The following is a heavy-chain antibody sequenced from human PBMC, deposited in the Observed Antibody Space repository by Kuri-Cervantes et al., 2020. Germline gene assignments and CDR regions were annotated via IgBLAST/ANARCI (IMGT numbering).Heavy chain of an antibody. V-gene: IGHV3-30*19. Sequence: LSLTCAASGFTFSSYGMHWVRQAPGKGLEWVAGLSYDGSNKYYADSVKGRFTISRDNSKNTLYLQMNSLRAEDTALYYCAKVFGYFQHWGQGTLVTRLL. J-gene: IGHJ1*01. D-gene: IGHD3-10*01. CDR1: GFTFSSYG. CDR3: AKVFGYFQH. CDR2: LSYDGSNK.